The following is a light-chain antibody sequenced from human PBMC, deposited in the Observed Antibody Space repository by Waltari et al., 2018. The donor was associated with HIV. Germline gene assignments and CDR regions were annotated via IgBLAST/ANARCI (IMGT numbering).Light chain of an antibody. CDR1: SSDVGGYNY. Sequence: QSALTQPASVSGSPGQSITISCTGTSSDVGGYNYVSWYQQHPGKAPKLMIYEVTNGPSGVSNRFSGSKSGHTASLTSSGLQAEDEADYYCNSYTISSTLGVFGGGTKLTVL. CDR2: EVT. J-gene: IGLJ3*02. V-gene: IGLV2-14*01. CDR3: NSYTISSTLGV.